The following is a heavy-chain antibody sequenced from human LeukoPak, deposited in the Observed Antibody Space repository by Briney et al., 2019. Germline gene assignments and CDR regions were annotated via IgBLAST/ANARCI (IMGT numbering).Heavy chain of an antibody. CDR1: GFTFSNYD. J-gene: IGHJ3*02. V-gene: IGHV3-23*01. D-gene: IGHD3-10*01. CDR3: AKDYYGSGSYYPLGAFDI. CDR2: ISGSGGST. Sequence: GGSLRLSCVASGFTFSNYDMSWVRQAPGKGLEWVSTISGSGGSTYYADSVKGRFTISRDNSKNTLSLQMNSLRAEDTAVYYCAKDYYGSGSYYPLGAFDIWGQGTMVTVSS.